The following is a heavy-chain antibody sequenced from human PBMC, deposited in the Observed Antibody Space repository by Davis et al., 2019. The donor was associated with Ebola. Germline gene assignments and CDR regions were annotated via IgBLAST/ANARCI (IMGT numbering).Heavy chain of an antibody. CDR3: ANGWGYADY. V-gene: IGHV3-23*01. Sequence: PGGSLRLSCADPVITFSSYAMTWVRQAPGKGLEWVSAISGSGGSTYYADSVKGRFTISRDNAKNALYLQMNSLRAEDTAVYYCANGWGYADYWGQGTLVTVSS. CDR2: ISGSGGST. J-gene: IGHJ4*02. CDR1: VITFSSYA. D-gene: IGHD2-2*01.